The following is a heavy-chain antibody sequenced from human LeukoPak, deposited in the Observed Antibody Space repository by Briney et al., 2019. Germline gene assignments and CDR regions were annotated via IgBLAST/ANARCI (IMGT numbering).Heavy chain of an antibody. CDR3: ARAIGSRDDY. J-gene: IGHJ4*02. Sequence: GRSLRLSCAASGFTFSSYAMHWVRQAPGKGLEWVAVISYDGSNKYYADSVKGRFTISRDNSKNTLYLQMNSLRAEDTAVYYCARAIGSRDDYWGQGTLVTVSS. D-gene: IGHD1-26*01. CDR1: GFTFSSYA. V-gene: IGHV3-30-3*01. CDR2: ISYDGSNK.